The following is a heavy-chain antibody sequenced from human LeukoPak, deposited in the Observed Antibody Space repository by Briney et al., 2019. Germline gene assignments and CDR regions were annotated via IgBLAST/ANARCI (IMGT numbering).Heavy chain of an antibody. CDR2: ISGSGGST. CDR3: AGMGSGVVIPYYYYYGMDV. CDR1: GFTFSSYA. V-gene: IGHV3-23*01. J-gene: IGHJ6*02. Sequence: GGSLRLSCAASGFTFSSYAMGWVRQAPGKGLEWVSAISGSGGSTYYADSVKGRFTISRDNSKNTLYLQMNSLRAGDTAVYYCAGMGSGVVIPYYYYYGMDVWGQGTTVTVSS. D-gene: IGHD3-3*01.